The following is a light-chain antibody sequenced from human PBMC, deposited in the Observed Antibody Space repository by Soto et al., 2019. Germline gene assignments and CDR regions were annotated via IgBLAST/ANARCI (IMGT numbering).Light chain of an antibody. J-gene: IGLJ1*01. V-gene: IGLV2-14*01. CDR2: GVN. CDR1: TSEVGGYNF. CDR3: SSYTSGTTGV. Sequence: QSVLTQPASVSGSPGQSITISCTGTTSEVGGYNFVSWYQQHPSKAPKLLIYGVNDRPSGVSKRFSGSKSGKTASLTISGLQAEDEADYYCSSYTSGTTGVFGTGTKVTVL.